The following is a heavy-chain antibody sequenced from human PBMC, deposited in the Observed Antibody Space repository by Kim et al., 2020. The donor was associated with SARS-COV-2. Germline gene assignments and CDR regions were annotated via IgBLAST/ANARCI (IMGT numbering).Heavy chain of an antibody. Sequence: GGSLRLSCAASGFTFSSYSMNWVRQAPGKGLEWVSSISSSSSYIYYADSVKGRFTISRDNAKNSLYLQMNSLRAEDTAVYYCARDRTYYDFWSAIDAFDIWGQGTMVTVSS. CDR3: ARDRTYYDFWSAIDAFDI. D-gene: IGHD3-3*01. V-gene: IGHV3-21*01. J-gene: IGHJ3*02. CDR2: ISSSSSYI. CDR1: GFTFSSYS.